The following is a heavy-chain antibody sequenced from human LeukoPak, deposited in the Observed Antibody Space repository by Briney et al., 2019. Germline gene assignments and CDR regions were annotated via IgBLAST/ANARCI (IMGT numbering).Heavy chain of an antibody. D-gene: IGHD3-22*01. Sequence: PSETLSLTCTVSGGSISSYYWSRIRQPPGKGLEWIGYIYYSGSTNYNPSLKSRVTISVDTFKNQFSLKLSSVTAADTAVYYCAGNYYDSMYRPFWGQGTMVTVSS. CDR2: IYYSGST. V-gene: IGHV4-59*01. J-gene: IGHJ3*01. CDR1: GGSISSYY. CDR3: AGNYYDSMYRPF.